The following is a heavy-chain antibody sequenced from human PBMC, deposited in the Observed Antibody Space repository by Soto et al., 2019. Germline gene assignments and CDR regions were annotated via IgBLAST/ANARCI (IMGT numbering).Heavy chain of an antibody. D-gene: IGHD3-22*01. V-gene: IGHV1-3*01. CDR3: ARMNYYDSSGYYYRVNYYGMDV. CDR2: INAGNGNT. Sequence: GASVKVSCKASGYTFTSYAMHWVRQAPGQRIEWMGWINAGNGNTKYSQKFQGRVTITRDTSASTAYMELSSLRSEDTAVYYCARMNYYDSSGYYYRVNYYGMDVWGQGTTVTVSS. CDR1: GYTFTSYA. J-gene: IGHJ6*02.